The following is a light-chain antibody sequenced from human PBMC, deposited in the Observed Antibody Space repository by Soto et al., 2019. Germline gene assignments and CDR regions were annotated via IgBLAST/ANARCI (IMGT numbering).Light chain of an antibody. J-gene: IGKJ2*01. CDR1: LSVSVY. CDR2: DAS. V-gene: IGKV3-20*01. Sequence: EIVLTQSPGTLSLSPGERATLSCRTSLSVSVYLDWYQQKPGQAPRLLISDASNRATGIPARFSGSGSGTDFTLTISRLEAEDFAVYYCQHYGSSPANTFGQGTKVDIK. CDR3: QHYGSSPANT.